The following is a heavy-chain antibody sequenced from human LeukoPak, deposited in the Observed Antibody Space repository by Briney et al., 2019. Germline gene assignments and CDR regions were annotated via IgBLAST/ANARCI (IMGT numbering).Heavy chain of an antibody. CDR1: GFTFSNYA. V-gene: IGHV3-23*01. Sequence: GGSLRLSCAASGFTFSNYAMNWVRQAPGKGLEWVSAISGSGAATFNADSVKGRFTISRDNSKNTLYLQMNSLRAEDTAVYYCARGGAYYDPLDYWGQGTLVTVSS. CDR3: ARGGAYYDPLDY. D-gene: IGHD3-22*01. CDR2: ISGSGAAT. J-gene: IGHJ4*02.